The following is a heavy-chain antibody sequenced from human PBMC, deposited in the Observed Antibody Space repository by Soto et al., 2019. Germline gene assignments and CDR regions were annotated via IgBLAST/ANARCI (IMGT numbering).Heavy chain of an antibody. V-gene: IGHV4-34*01. CDR1: GGSFSGYY. Sequence: LEILSLTCAVYGGSFSGYYWSWIRQPPGKGLEWIGEINHSGSTNYNPSLKSRVTISVDTSKNQFSLKPSSVTAADTAVYYCARAVRDPGFLVYYMDVWGKGTTVTVSS. J-gene: IGHJ6*03. CDR3: ARAVRDPGFLVYYMDV. CDR2: INHSGST. D-gene: IGHD3-10*01.